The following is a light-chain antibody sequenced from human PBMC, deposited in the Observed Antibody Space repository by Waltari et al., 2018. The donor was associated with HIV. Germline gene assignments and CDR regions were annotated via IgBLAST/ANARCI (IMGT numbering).Light chain of an antibody. V-gene: IGLV1-51*02. J-gene: IGLJ2*01. CDR2: ENN. Sequence: QSVLTQPPSVSAAPRQKVTISCSGSNSNIGNNYVSWYQQLPGTAPRLLIYENNRRPPGIPDRFSASKSGTSATLGIAGLQTGDEADYYCATWTDSLSGVVFGGGTKLRVL. CDR3: ATWTDSLSGVV. CDR1: NSNIGNNY.